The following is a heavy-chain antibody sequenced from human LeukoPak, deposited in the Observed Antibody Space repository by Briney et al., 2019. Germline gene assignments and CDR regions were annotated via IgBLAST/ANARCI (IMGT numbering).Heavy chain of an antibody. CDR1: GYTFTSYG. CDR3: AREPPDHPSGRWFDP. V-gene: IGHV1-18*01. Sequence: ASVKVSCKASGYTFTSYGISWVRQAPGQGLEWMGWISAYNGNTNYAQKLQGRVTMTTDTSTSTAYMELRSLRSDDTAVYYCAREPPDHPSGRWFDPWGQGTLVNGSS. CDR2: ISAYNGNT. J-gene: IGHJ5*02.